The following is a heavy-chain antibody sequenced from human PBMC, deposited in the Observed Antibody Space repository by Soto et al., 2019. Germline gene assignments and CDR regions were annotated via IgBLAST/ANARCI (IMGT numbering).Heavy chain of an antibody. CDR1: AFSLSTGGVG. CDR2: IYWDDDK. J-gene: IGHJ4*02. D-gene: IGHD5-18*01. V-gene: IGHV2-5*02. CDR3: AHLPWKQLWPRAPVVY. Sequence: SGPTLVNPTQTLTLTCTFSAFSLSTGGVGVGWIRQPPGKALEWLGIIYWDDDKRYSPSLKSRVTITKDTFKNQLVLTMTNMDPVDTATYYCAHLPWKQLWPRAPVVYWGQGTPVTVS.